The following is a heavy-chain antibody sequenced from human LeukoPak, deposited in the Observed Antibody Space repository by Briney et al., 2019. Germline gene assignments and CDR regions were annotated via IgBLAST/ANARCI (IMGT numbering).Heavy chain of an antibody. Sequence: PSETLSLTCTVSGGSISSYYWSWVRQPPGKGLEWVGYIYYSGSTNYNPSLKSRVTISVDTSKNQFSLRLSSVTAADTAVYYCARGGGRSTFDYWGQGTLVTVSS. CDR2: IYYSGST. J-gene: IGHJ4*02. D-gene: IGHD3-10*01. CDR1: GGSISSYY. V-gene: IGHV4-59*12. CDR3: ARGGGRSTFDY.